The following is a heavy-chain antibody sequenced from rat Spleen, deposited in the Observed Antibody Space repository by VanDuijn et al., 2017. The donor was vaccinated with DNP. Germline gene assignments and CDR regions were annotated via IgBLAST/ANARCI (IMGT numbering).Heavy chain of an antibody. J-gene: IGHJ4*01. Sequence: EVQLVESGGGLVQPGRSLKLSCAASGFTFSDYYMAWVRQAPKKGLEWVATIVYDASRTYYRDSVRGRFTISRDNAKSTLYLQMDSLRSEDTATYYCATPPGPMDAWGQGTSVTVSS. CDR2: IVYDASRT. CDR1: GFTFSDYY. V-gene: IGHV5S10*01. CDR3: ATPPGPMDA. D-gene: IGHD1-4*01.